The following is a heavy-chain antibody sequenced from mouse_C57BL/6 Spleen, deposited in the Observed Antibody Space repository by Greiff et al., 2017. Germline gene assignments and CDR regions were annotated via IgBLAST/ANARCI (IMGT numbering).Heavy chain of an antibody. CDR1: GFNIKNTY. J-gene: IGHJ2*01. CDR2: IDPANGNT. D-gene: IGHD1-1*01. Sequence: VQLKESVAELVRPGASVKLSCTASGFNIKNTYMHWVKQRPEQGLEWIGRIDPANGNTKYAPKFQGKATMTADTSSNTAYLQLSSLTSEDTAIYYCSRSTTVVAKRYFDYWGQGTTLTVSS. CDR3: SRSTTVVAKRYFDY. V-gene: IGHV14-3*01.